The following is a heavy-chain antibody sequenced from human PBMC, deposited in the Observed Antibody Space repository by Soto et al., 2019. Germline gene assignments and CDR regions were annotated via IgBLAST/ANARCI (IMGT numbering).Heavy chain of an antibody. CDR3: ARLSGSYNDRYFDY. J-gene: IGHJ4*02. V-gene: IGHV4-39*01. D-gene: IGHD1-26*01. CDR2: GYYNGNT. CDR1: GGSTSSSSYQ. Sequence: QLQLPESGPGLVKPSETLSLTCTVSGGSTSSSSYQWVWIRQPPGKGLEWIGNGYYNGNTYYNPSLKSRLTISVDTSNTQFSLKVKSVTAADTAVYYCARLSGSYNDRYFDYWGQGALVTVSS.